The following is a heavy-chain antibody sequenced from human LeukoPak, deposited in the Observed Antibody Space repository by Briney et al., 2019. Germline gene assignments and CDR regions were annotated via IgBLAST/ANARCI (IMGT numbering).Heavy chain of an antibody. Sequence: SVKVSCKASGGTFSSYAISWVRQAPGQGLEWMGGIIPIFGTANYAQKFQGRVTITADESTSTAYMELSSLRSDDTAVYYCARAPAARLSTQSFDYWGQGTLVTVSS. J-gene: IGHJ4*02. CDR3: ARAPAARLSTQSFDY. D-gene: IGHD6-6*01. CDR2: IIPIFGTA. CDR1: GGTFSSYA. V-gene: IGHV1-69*13.